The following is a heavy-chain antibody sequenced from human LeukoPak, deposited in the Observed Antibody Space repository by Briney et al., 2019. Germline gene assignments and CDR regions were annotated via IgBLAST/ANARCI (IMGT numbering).Heavy chain of an antibody. CDR2: ISGSGSIT. J-gene: IGHJ4*02. CDR1: GFTFSSYG. V-gene: IGHV3-23*01. CDR3: ASRGGPKYDSSFPFGH. Sequence: GGSLRLSCAVSGFTFSSYGMSWVRQTPGKGLEWVSAISGSGSITYYADSVKGRFTISRDNSKNTLFLQMNSLRAEDTAVYYCASRGGPKYDSSFPFGHWGQGTLVTVSS. D-gene: IGHD3-22*01.